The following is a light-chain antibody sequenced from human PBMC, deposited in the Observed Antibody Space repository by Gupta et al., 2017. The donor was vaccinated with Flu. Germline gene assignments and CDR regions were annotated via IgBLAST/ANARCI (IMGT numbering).Light chain of an antibody. CDR3: QQSYSTPLIT. J-gene: IGKJ4*01. CDR1: QSISSY. V-gene: IGKV1-39*01. Sequence: DRVTITCRASQSISSYLNWYQQKPGKAPKLLIYAASSLQSGVPSRLSGSGSGTDFTLTISSLQPEEFATYYCQQSYSTPLITFGGGTKVEIK. CDR2: AAS.